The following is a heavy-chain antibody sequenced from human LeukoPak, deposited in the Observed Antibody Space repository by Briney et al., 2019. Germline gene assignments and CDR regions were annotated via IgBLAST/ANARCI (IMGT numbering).Heavy chain of an antibody. V-gene: IGHV3-30*18. J-gene: IGHJ4*02. CDR1: GFTFSSYG. CDR2: ISYDGSNK. D-gene: IGHD3-22*01. CDR3: AKTPVYYDSRGGNYFDY. Sequence: GGSLRLSCAASGFTFSSYGMHWVRQAPGKGLEWVAVISYDGSNKYYADSVKGRFTISRDNSKNTLYLQMNSLRAEDTAVYHCAKTPVYYDSRGGNYFDYWGQGTLVTVSS.